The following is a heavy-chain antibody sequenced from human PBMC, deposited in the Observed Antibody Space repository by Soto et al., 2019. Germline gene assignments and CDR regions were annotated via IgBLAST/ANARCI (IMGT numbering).Heavy chain of an antibody. J-gene: IGHJ4*02. V-gene: IGHV2-5*02. D-gene: IGHD2-15*01. CDR3: AHRLRYCTGGSCYSFHYFDS. CDR1: GFSLSTTGVS. Sequence: QITLKASGPTLVKPTQTLTLTCTVSGFSLSTTGVSVGWIRQPPGKALEWLALIFWDDDRRYSPSLKSRLTIPKDTPKNQVVLTMTNMAPVDTATYYCAHRLRYCTGGSCYSFHYFDSWGQGTRVTVSS. CDR2: IFWDDDR.